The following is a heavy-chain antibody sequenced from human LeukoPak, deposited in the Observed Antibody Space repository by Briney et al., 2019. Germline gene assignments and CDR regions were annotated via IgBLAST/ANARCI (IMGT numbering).Heavy chain of an antibody. J-gene: IGHJ4*02. CDR2: TRNKANSYTT. CDR1: GFTFRDHY. Sequence: GGSLRLSCAAYGFTFRDHYMDWVRQAPGKGLEWVGRTRNKANSYTTEYAASVKGRFSISRDDSKNSLYVQMNSLKTEDTAVYYCARGSAENSYVSDLYLDYWGQGTLVTVSS. V-gene: IGHV3-72*01. D-gene: IGHD5-18*01. CDR3: ARGSAENSYVSDLYLDY.